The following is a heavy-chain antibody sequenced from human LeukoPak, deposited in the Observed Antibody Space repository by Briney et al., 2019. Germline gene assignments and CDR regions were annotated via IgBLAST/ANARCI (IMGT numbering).Heavy chain of an antibody. CDR2: IIPILGIA. Sequence: ASVKVSCTASGGTFSSYAISWVRQAPGQGLEWMGRIIPILGIANYAQKFQGRVTITADKSTSTAYMELSSLRSEDTAVYYCARDPGVSMVRGVPYFDYWGQGTLVTVSS. J-gene: IGHJ4*02. V-gene: IGHV1-69*04. D-gene: IGHD3-10*01. CDR1: GGTFSSYA. CDR3: ARDPGVSMVRGVPYFDY.